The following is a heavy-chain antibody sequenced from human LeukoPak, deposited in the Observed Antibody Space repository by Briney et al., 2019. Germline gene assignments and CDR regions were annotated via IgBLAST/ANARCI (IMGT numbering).Heavy chain of an antibody. V-gene: IGHV4-4*09. D-gene: IGHD6-13*01. CDR1: GASVRAYH. Sequence: SETLSLTCSVCGASVRAYHWTWIRQPPGKGLEWIGYIDTSGTTNYIPSLKSRASISVDTSKNQFSLKLTSVTAADTAVYYCGGIATAGTVDFWGQGALVTVSS. CDR3: GGIATAGTVDF. J-gene: IGHJ4*02. CDR2: IDTSGTT.